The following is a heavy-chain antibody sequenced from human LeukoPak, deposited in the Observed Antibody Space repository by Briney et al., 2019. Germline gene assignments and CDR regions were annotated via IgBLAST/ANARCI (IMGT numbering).Heavy chain of an antibody. Sequence: GGSLRLSCAASGFTFSSYAMSWVRQAPGKGLEWVSTISGSGGSMYYADSVKGRFTISRDKSKNTLHLQMNSLRAEDTAVYYCAREEAIAGGGTFFDYWGQGTLVTVSS. CDR1: GFTFSSYA. V-gene: IGHV3-23*01. D-gene: IGHD6-13*01. CDR2: ISGSGGSM. J-gene: IGHJ4*02. CDR3: AREEAIAGGGTFFDY.